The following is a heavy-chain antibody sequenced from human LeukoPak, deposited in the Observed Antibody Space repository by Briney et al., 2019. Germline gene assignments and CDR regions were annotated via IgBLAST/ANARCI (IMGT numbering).Heavy chain of an antibody. V-gene: IGHV4-39*07. CDR2: IYYSGST. D-gene: IGHD3-22*01. Sequence: SETLSLTCTVSGGSISSSSYYWGWIRQPPGKGLEWIGSIYYSGSTYYNPSLKSRVTISVDTSKNQFSLKLSSVTAADTAVYYCARHYYDSSGYYSWGQGTLVTVSS. CDR1: GGSISSSSYY. CDR3: ARHYYDSSGYYS. J-gene: IGHJ4*02.